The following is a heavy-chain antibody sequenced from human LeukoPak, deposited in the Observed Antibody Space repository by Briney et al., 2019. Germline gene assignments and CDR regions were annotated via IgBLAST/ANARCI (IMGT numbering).Heavy chain of an antibody. D-gene: IGHD1-26*01. V-gene: IGHV3-23*01. J-gene: IGHJ4*02. CDR3: AKAQGGATFEHFDY. CDR1: GFTFSSYA. CDR2: ISGSGGST. Sequence: GGSLRLSCAASGFTFSSYAMSWVRQAPGKGLEWVSAISGSGGSTYYADSVKGRFTISRDNSKSTLYLQMNSLRAEDTAVYYCAKAQGGATFEHFDYWGQGTLVTVSS.